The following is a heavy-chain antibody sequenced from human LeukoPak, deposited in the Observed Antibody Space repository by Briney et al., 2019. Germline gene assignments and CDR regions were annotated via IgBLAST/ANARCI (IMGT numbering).Heavy chain of an antibody. Sequence: ASVKVSCKVSGYTLTELSMHWVRQAPGKGLEWMGGFDPEDGETIYAQKFQGRVTMTEDTSTDTAYMELSSLRSEDTAVYYRATGVIRYDYVWGSYRPSDAFDIWGQGTMVTVSS. V-gene: IGHV1-24*01. CDR1: GYTLTELS. CDR3: ATGVIRYDYVWGSYRPSDAFDI. D-gene: IGHD3-16*02. J-gene: IGHJ3*02. CDR2: FDPEDGET.